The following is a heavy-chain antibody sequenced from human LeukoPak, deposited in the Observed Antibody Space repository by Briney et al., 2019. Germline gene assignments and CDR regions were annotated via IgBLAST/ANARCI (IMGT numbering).Heavy chain of an antibody. Sequence: PSETLSLTCTVSGGSISSYYWSWIRQPPGKGLEWIGYIYYSGSTNYNPSLKSRVTISVDTSKNQFSLKLSSVTAADTAVYFCARQFLSGQWLNYFDHWGQGTLVTVSS. CDR2: IYYSGST. CDR3: ARQFLSGQWLNYFDH. CDR1: GGSISSYY. J-gene: IGHJ4*02. D-gene: IGHD6-19*01. V-gene: IGHV4-59*01.